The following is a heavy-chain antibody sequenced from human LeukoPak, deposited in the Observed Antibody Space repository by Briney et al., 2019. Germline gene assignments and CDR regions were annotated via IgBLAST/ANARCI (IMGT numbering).Heavy chain of an antibody. V-gene: IGHV1-2*02. CDR3: ARGRMTTVTTLAFDI. J-gene: IGHJ3*02. Sequence: ASVKVSCEASGYTFTGYYMHWVRQAPGQGLEWMGWINPNSGGTNYAQKFQGRVTMTRDTSISTAYMELSRLRSDDTAVYYCARGRMTTVTTLAFDIWGQGTMVTVSS. CDR2: INPNSGGT. CDR1: GYTFTGYY. D-gene: IGHD4-17*01.